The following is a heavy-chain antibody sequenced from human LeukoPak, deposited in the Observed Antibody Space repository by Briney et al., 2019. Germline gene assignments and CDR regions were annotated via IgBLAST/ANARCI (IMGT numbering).Heavy chain of an antibody. J-gene: IGHJ6*02. CDR3: AKEDYGDYVGEHYHGMDV. CDR1: GFTFSSYG. Sequence: GGSLRLSCAASGFTFSSYGMHWVRQAPGKGLEWVAVISYDGSNKYYADSVKGRFTISRDNSKNTLYLQMNSLRAEDTAVYYCAKEDYGDYVGEHYHGMDVWGQGTTVTVSS. D-gene: IGHD4-17*01. CDR2: ISYDGSNK. V-gene: IGHV3-30*18.